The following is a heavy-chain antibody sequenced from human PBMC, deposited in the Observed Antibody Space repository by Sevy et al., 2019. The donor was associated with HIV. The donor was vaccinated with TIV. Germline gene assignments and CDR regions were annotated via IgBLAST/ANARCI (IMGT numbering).Heavy chain of an antibody. J-gene: IGHJ4*02. D-gene: IGHD6-13*01. CDR3: ARDSCIAAAGTGGIGY. CDR1: GFTFSSYA. V-gene: IGHV3-30-3*01. CDR2: ISYDGSNK. Sequence: GGSLRLSCAASGFTFSSYAMHWVRQAPGKGLEWVAVISYDGSNKYYADSVKGRFTISRDNSKNTLYLQMNSLRAEDTAVYYCARDSCIAAAGTGGIGYWGQGTLVTVSS.